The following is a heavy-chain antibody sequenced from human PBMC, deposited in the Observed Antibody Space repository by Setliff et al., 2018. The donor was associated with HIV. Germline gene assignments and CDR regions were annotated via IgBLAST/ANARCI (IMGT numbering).Heavy chain of an antibody. Sequence: ASVKVSCKASGYTFTGYYMHWVRQAPGQGLEWMGRINPNSGGTNYAQKFQGRVTMTTDTSTSAAYLELRSLRSDDTAIYYCARVRTYSDFYYPAPIPSYYFDFWGQGTLVTVSS. CDR3: ARVRTYSDFYYPAPIPSYYFDF. CDR2: INPNSGGT. CDR1: GYTFTGYY. J-gene: IGHJ4*02. D-gene: IGHD1-26*01. V-gene: IGHV1-2*06.